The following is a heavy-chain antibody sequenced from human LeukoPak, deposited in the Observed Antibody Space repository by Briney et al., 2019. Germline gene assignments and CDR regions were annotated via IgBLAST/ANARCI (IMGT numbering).Heavy chain of an antibody. CDR1: SDSFSSVTDY. Sequence: PSETLSLTCTVSSDSFSSVTDYWAWIRQPPGKGLEWIASGDYSGGTYYNPSLESRVAISVDTSKNQFSLKLTSVAAADTAVYYCARAVAAPGAFDIWGQGTMVTVSS. CDR3: ARAVAAPGAFDI. V-gene: IGHV4-39*07. J-gene: IGHJ3*02. D-gene: IGHD6-19*01. CDR2: GDYSGGT.